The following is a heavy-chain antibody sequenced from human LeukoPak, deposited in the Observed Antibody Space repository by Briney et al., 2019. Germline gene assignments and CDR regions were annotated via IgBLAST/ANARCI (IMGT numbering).Heavy chain of an antibody. V-gene: IGHV3-7*03. CDR2: IKQDRSEI. CDR1: GFTFNNYW. Sequence: PGGSLRLSCAASGFTFNNYWMSWVRQAPGKGLEWVANIKQDRSEIYYVDSVKGRFTISRDNAKNSVYLQMNSLRADDTAVYYCARDPDYYDSSGYSDYWGQGTLVTVSS. D-gene: IGHD3-22*01. CDR3: ARDPDYYDSSGYSDY. J-gene: IGHJ4*02.